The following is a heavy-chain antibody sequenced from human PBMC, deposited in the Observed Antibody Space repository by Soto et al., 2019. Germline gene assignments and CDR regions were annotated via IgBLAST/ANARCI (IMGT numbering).Heavy chain of an antibody. CDR2: IYYSGST. J-gene: IGHJ4*02. Sequence: PSETLSLTCTVSGGSISSGGYYWSWIRQHPGKGLEWIGYIYYSGSTYYNPSLKSRVTISVDTSKNQFSLKLSSVTAADTAVYYCARDGALTGPDYWGQGTLVTVSS. D-gene: IGHD3-9*01. CDR1: GGSISSGGYY. CDR3: ARDGALTGPDY. V-gene: IGHV4-31*03.